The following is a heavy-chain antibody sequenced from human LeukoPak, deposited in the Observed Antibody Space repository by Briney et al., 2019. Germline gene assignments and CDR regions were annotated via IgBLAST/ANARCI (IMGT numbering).Heavy chain of an antibody. Sequence: GGALRLSCAASGFTFSSYAMRWVRQAPGKGLEGVSSITGSGGNTYYAHSVKGRFTISRDNSKNTLYLQMNSLRAEDTAIYYCAKGGAAGALFYDYWGQGTLVTVSS. CDR1: GFTFSSYA. V-gene: IGHV3-23*01. CDR2: ITGSGGNT. CDR3: AKGGAAGALFYDY. D-gene: IGHD6-25*01. J-gene: IGHJ4*02.